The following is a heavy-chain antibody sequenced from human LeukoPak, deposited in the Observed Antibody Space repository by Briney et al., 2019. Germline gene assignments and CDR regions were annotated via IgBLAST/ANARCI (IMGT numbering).Heavy chain of an antibody. CDR1: GFTFSSYT. V-gene: IGHV3-30-3*01. CDR2: ISWDASHT. Sequence: PGGSLRLSCAASGFTFSSYTTHWVRHAPGKGLEWVALISWDASHTYYADSVMGRFTISRDSSKNTLYLQMNSLRAEDTAVYYCARDGFGGATDGFDIWGQGTMVTVSS. CDR3: ARDGFGGATDGFDI. J-gene: IGHJ3*02. D-gene: IGHD3-10*01.